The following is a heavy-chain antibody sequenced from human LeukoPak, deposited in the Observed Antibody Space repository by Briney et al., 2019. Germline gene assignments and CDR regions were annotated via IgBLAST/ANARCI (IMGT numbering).Heavy chain of an antibody. CDR2: INHSGST. V-gene: IGHV4-34*01. Sequence: SETLSLTCAVYGGSFSGYYWSWIRQPPGKGLEWIGEINHSGSTNYNPSLKSRVTISVDTSKNQFSLKLSPVTAADTAVYYCARGRGSSWYSRYYYFDYWGQGTLVTVSS. J-gene: IGHJ4*02. D-gene: IGHD6-13*01. CDR3: ARGRGSSWYSRYYYFDY. CDR1: GGSFSGYY.